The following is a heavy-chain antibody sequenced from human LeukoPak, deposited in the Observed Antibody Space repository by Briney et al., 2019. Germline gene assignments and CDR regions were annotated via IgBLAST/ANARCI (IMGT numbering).Heavy chain of an antibody. J-gene: IGHJ4*02. Sequence: GGSLRLSCAASGFTFRSYIMNWVRQAPGKGLEWGSSISSSSSYIYYADSVKGRFTISRDNAKNSLYLQMNSLRAEDTAVYYCARESALAGYSSVDYWGQGTLVTVSS. V-gene: IGHV3-21*01. CDR1: GFTFRSYI. D-gene: IGHD6-19*01. CDR3: ARESALAGYSSVDY. CDR2: ISSSSSYI.